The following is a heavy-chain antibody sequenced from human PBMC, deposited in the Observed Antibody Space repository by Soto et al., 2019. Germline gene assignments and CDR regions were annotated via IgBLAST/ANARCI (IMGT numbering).Heavy chain of an antibody. J-gene: IGHJ4*02. D-gene: IGHD3-3*01. CDR2: VIPSIESP. CDR3: ARGSEEWSNLGFFDS. V-gene: IGHV1-69*18. CDR1: GGTFTTYS. Sequence: QVQLVQSGAEVKKPGSSVQVSCKASGGTFTTYSFIWVRQAPGQGLERLGSVIPSIESPNYAQKFQDRVTISADESTRTAFVELSSLRSDDTAVYFCARGSEEWSNLGFFDSWGQGTLVTVSS.